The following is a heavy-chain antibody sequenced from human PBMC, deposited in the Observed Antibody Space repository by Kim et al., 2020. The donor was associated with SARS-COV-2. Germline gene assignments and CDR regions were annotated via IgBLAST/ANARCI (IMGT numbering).Heavy chain of an antibody. V-gene: IGHV3-11*05. CDR2: ISSSSSYT. J-gene: IGHJ6*02. Sequence: GGSLRLSCAASGFTFSDYYMSWIRQAPGKGLEWVSYISSSSSYTNYADSVKGRFTISRDNAKNSLYLQMNSLRAEDTAVYYCARVGYDYVWGRYRDYYYYYGRDVWAQGTPFPVSS. D-gene: IGHD3-16*02. CDR3: ARVGYDYVWGRYRDYYYYYGRDV. CDR1: GFTFSDYY.